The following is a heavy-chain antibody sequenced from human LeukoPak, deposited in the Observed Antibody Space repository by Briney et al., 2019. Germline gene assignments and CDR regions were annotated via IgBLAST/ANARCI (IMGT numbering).Heavy chain of an antibody. CDR1: GFTFSTYA. CDR3: AKESQMYYDTSGYYYFDS. V-gene: IGHV3-23*01. J-gene: IGHJ4*02. CDR2: ISGSGGST. Sequence: SGGCLRLSCAASGFTFSTYAMSCVRQSPGNGREWVSCISGSGGSTYYADSVKGRFTLSRDNSKSTLYLQMNSLRAEDTAVYYCAKESQMYYDTSGYYYFDSWGQGALVTVSS. D-gene: IGHD3-22*01.